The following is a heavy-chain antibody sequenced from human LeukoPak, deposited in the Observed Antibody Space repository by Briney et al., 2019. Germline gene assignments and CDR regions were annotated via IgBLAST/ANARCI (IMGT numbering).Heavy chain of an antibody. V-gene: IGHV4-34*01. CDR2: INHSGST. D-gene: IGHD6-13*01. J-gene: IGHJ4*02. Sequence: SETLSLTCAVYGGSFSGYYWSWIRQPPGKGLEWSGEINHSGSTNYNPSLKSRVTISVDTSKSQFSLKLNSVTAADTAVYFCARGGIVTAGTKWLNYWGQGTLVTVSS. CDR3: ARGGIVTAGTKWLNY. CDR1: GGSFSGYY.